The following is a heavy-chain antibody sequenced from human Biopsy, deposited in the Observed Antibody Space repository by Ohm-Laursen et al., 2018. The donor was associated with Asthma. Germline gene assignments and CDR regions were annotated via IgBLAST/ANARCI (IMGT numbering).Heavy chain of an antibody. CDR2: IYYSGST. CDR1: GGSMSSSSYY. V-gene: IGHV4-39*01. J-gene: IGHJ3*02. CDR3: AMSPTRGPEVWEAFAFDI. D-gene: IGHD3-16*01. Sequence: SQTLSLTCTVSGGSMSSSSYYWGWIRQPPGKGLEWIGSIYYSGSTYYNPSLKSRVTISVDTSKNQFSLKLSSVTAADTAVYYCAMSPTRGPEVWEAFAFDIWGQGTMVTVSS.